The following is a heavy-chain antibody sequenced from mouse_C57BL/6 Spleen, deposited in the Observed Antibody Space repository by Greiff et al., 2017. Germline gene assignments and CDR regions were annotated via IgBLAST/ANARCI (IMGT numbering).Heavy chain of an antibody. J-gene: IGHJ2*01. V-gene: IGHV1-42*01. CDR1: GYSFTGYY. D-gene: IGHD1-1*01. Sequence: VQLKQSGPELVKPGASVKISCKASGYSFTGYYMNWVKQSPEKSLEWIGEINPSTGGTTYNQKFKAKATLTVDKSSSTAYMQLKSLTSEDSAVYYCARGVTTVVVPFDYWGQGTTLTVSS. CDR2: INPSTGGT. CDR3: ARGVTTVVVPFDY.